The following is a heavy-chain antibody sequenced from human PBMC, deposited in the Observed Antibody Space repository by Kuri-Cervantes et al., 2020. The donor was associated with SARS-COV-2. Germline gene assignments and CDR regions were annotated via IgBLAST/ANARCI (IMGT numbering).Heavy chain of an antibody. CDR3: ARDWPPSSYYDFWSGYSPYYYYYMDV. J-gene: IGHJ6*03. Sequence: ASVKVSCKASGYTFTSYGISWVRQASGQGLEWMGWISAYNGNTNYAQKLQGRVTMTRDTSTSTVYMELSSLRSEDTAVYYCARDWPPSSYYDFWSGYSPYYYYYMDVWGKGTTVTVSS. CDR2: ISAYNGNT. V-gene: IGHV1-18*01. D-gene: IGHD3-3*01. CDR1: GYTFTSYG.